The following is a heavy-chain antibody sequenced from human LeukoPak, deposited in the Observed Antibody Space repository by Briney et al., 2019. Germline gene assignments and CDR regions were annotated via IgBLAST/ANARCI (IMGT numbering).Heavy chain of an antibody. CDR3: ARDGGFGDVNAFDI. Sequence: ASVKVSCKASGYTFTGYYMHWVRQAPGQGLEWMGWINPNSGGTNYAQKLQGRVTMTTDTSTSTAYMELRSLRSDDTAVYYCARDGGFGDVNAFDIWGQGTMVTVSS. V-gene: IGHV1-2*02. D-gene: IGHD3-10*01. J-gene: IGHJ3*02. CDR2: INPNSGGT. CDR1: GYTFTGYY.